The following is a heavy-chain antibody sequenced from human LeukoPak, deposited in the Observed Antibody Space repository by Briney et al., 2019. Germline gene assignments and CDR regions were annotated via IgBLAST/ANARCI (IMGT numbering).Heavy chain of an antibody. V-gene: IGHV3-7*01. Sequence: GGSLRLSCTVSGFTFSKYWMRWVRQAPGKGQEWVASIDKDGREKRYVDSVEGRFTISRDNAKNSVYLQMTSLGAEDTAVYYCATYTQNFGAPGTDYWGQGTLVTVSS. D-gene: IGHD3-10*01. J-gene: IGHJ4*02. CDR2: IDKDGREK. CDR1: GFTFSKYW. CDR3: ATYTQNFGAPGTDY.